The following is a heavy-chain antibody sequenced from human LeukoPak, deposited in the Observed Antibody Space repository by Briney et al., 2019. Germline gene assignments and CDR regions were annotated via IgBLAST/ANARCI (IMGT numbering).Heavy chain of an antibody. V-gene: IGHV4-59*01. CDR1: GGSISSYY. Sequence: SETLSLTCTVSGGSISSYYWSWIRQPPGKGLEWIGYIYYSGSTNYNPSLKSRVTISVDTSKNQFSLKLNSVTAADPAVYYCARLEGYASGSKYFFDYWGQGTLVTVSS. J-gene: IGHJ4*02. CDR2: IYYSGST. CDR3: ARLEGYASGSKYFFDY. D-gene: IGHD3-10*01.